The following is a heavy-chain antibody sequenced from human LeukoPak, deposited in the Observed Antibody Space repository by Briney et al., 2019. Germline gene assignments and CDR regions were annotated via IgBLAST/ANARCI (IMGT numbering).Heavy chain of an antibody. CDR1: GYTFTGYY. D-gene: IGHD2-2*01. J-gene: IGHJ4*02. CDR2: INPNSGGT. V-gene: IGHV1-2*02. Sequence: ASVKVSCKASGYTFTGYYMHRVRQAPGQGLEWMGWINPNSGGTNYAQKFQGRVTMTRDTSISTAYMELSRLRSDDTAVYYCARRASYCSSTSCYYPFDYWGQGTLVTVSS. CDR3: ARRASYCSSTSCYYPFDY.